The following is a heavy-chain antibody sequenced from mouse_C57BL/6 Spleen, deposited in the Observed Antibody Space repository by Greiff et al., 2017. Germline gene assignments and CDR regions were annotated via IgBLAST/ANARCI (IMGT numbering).Heavy chain of an antibody. V-gene: IGHV1-14*01. CDR3: ARRPPTVVAGDAMDY. D-gene: IGHD1-1*01. Sequence: EVQLQQSGPELVKPGASVKMSCKASGYTFTSYVMHWVKQTPGQGLEWIGYIYPYNDGTKYNEKFKGKATLTSDKSSSTAYMELSSLTSEDSAVYYCARRPPTVVAGDAMDYWGQGTSVTVSS. CDR2: IYPYNDGT. J-gene: IGHJ4*01. CDR1: GYTFTSYV.